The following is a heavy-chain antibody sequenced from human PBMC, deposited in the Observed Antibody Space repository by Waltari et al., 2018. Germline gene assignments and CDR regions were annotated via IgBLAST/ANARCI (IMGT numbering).Heavy chain of an antibody. J-gene: IGHJ3*02. CDR1: GYTFTGYY. CDR3: ARVYYYDSSGYFNDAFDI. D-gene: IGHD3-22*01. Sequence: QVQLVQSGAEVKKPGASVKVSCKASGYTFTGYYMHWVRQAPGQGLEWMGWINPNSGGTNYAQKFQGRVTMTRDTSISTAYMELSRLRSDDTAVYYSARVYYYDSSGYFNDAFDIWGQGTMVTVSS. V-gene: IGHV1-2*02. CDR2: INPNSGGT.